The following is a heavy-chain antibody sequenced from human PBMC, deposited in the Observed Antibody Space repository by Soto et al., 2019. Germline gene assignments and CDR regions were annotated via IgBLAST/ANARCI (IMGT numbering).Heavy chain of an antibody. V-gene: IGHV3-33*01. J-gene: IGHJ4*02. CDR2: IWYDGSNK. Sequence: GGSLRLSCAASGFTFSSYGMHWVRQAPGKGLEWVAVIWYDGSNKYYADSVKGRFTISRDNSKNTLYLQMNSLRAEDTAVYYCARDIIGTGGSYFDLDYWGQGTLVTVSS. CDR1: GFTFSSYG. CDR3: ARDIIGTGGSYFDLDY. D-gene: IGHD1-26*01.